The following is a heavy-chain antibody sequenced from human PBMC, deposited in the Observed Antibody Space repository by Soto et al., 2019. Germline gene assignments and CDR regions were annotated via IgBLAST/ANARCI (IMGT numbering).Heavy chain of an antibody. V-gene: IGHV4-31*03. CDR3: AREGGSYDSGGYLIRGAFDI. D-gene: IGHD3-22*01. CDR2: IYFRGNT. Sequence: SETLSLTCSVSGDSISRIDYYWTWIRQHPEKGLEWIGNIYFRGNTYYSPSLESRLTISVDTSKNQFSLKLTSVTAADTAVYYCAREGGSYDSGGYLIRGAFDIWGQGTMVTVSS. J-gene: IGHJ3*02. CDR1: GDSISRIDYY.